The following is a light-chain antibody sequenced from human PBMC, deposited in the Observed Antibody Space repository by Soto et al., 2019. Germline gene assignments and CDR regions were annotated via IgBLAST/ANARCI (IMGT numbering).Light chain of an antibody. Sequence: IGVTQSPGTLSLSPGERATLSCRASQSVSGSSLAWYQQKPGQTPRLLIYGASSRATGIPDRFSGSGSGTDFTLTISRLEPEDFAVYYCQQYGSSPPITFGQGTRLEIK. V-gene: IGKV3-20*01. CDR2: GAS. CDR3: QQYGSSPPIT. CDR1: QSVSGSS. J-gene: IGKJ5*01.